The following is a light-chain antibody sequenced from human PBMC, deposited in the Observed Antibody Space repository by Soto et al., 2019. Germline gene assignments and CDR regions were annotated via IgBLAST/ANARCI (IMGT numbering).Light chain of an antibody. J-gene: IGKJ5*01. V-gene: IGKV1-39*01. CDR3: QQSYTTPIT. CDR1: QTISSH. Sequence: DIQLTQSRSSLSASVGERVILTCRASQTISSHLNWYQQKPGKAPNLLVYAASSLQSGVPSRFTGSGSGTDFTLTISSLQPEDFATYFCQQSYTTPITFGQGTRLEI. CDR2: AAS.